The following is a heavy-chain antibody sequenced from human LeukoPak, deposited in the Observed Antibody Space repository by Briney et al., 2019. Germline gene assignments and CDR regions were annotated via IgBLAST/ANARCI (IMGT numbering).Heavy chain of an antibody. V-gene: IGHV3-21*01. CDR1: GFTFSSYS. Sequence: GGSLRLSCAASGFTFSSYSMNWVRQAPGKGLEWVSSISSSSSYIYYADSVKGRFTISRDNAKNSLYLQMNSLRAEDTAVYYCARGLKDIVVVPAAVQYYFDYWGQGTLVTVSS. CDR3: ARGLKDIVVVPAAVQYYFDY. CDR2: ISSSSSYI. J-gene: IGHJ4*02. D-gene: IGHD2-2*02.